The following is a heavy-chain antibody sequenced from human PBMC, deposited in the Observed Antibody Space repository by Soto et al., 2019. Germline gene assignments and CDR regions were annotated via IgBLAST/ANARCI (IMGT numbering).Heavy chain of an antibody. J-gene: IGHJ3*02. D-gene: IGHD5-12*01. CDR2: ISGSGGST. Sequence: EVQLLESGGGLVQPGGSLRLSCAASGFTFSSYAMSWVRQAPGKWLEWVSAISGSGGSTYYADSVKGRSTICRVNPKNKQYLQMNSLRAEDTAVYYCATWDIVATISGRDAFDIWGQGTMVTVSS. V-gene: IGHV3-23*01. CDR1: GFTFSSYA. CDR3: ATWDIVATISGRDAFDI.